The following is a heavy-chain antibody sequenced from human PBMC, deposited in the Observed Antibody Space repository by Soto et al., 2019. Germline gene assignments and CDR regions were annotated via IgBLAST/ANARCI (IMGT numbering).Heavy chain of an antibody. CDR2: IKSKTDGGTT. CDR1: GFTFSNAW. V-gene: IGHV3-15*01. J-gene: IGHJ6*02. CDR3: TTTYDFWSDYYGMDV. Sequence: LRLSCAASGFTFSNAWMSWVRQAPGKGLEWVGRIKSKTDGGTTDYAAPVKGRFTISRDDSKNTLYLQMNSLKTEDTAVYYCTTTYDFWSDYYGMDVWGQGTTVTVSS. D-gene: IGHD3-3*01.